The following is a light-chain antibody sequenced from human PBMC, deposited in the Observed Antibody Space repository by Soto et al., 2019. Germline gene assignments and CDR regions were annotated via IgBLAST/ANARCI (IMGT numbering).Light chain of an antibody. V-gene: IGKV1-39*01. CDR3: QQTYSIPLT. Sequence: DIQMTQSPSSLSASVGDRVTITCRASQSISSYLNWYQQKPGRAPKLLIYAAYNLQSGVPSRFSGSGSGTDFTLAISALQPDDFATYFCQQTYSIPLTFGGGTKV. J-gene: IGKJ4*01. CDR2: AAY. CDR1: QSISSY.